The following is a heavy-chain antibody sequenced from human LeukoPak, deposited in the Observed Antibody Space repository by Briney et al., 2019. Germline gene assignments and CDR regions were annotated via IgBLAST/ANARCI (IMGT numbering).Heavy chain of an antibody. D-gene: IGHD6-19*01. CDR1: RFTFSSYS. CDR2: FSTSSSHI. J-gene: IGHJ6*02. V-gene: IGHV3-21*01. Sequence: GGSLRLSCAASRFTFSSYSMNGVRQAPGRGLEWVSYFSTSSSHIYYAESVKGRFTISRDNAKNSQYLQMDSLRAEDPAVYYCARAFYCGSGWYEAGGYGMDVGGQETRDSVSS. CDR3: ARAFYCGSGWYEAGGYGMDV.